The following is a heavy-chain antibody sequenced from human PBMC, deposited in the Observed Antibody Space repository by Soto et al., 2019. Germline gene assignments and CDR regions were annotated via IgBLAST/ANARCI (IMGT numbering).Heavy chain of an antibody. V-gene: IGHV3-33*01. CDR2: IWYDGSNK. CDR3: ARDLRPGAIKYFDY. Sequence: PGGSLRLSCAASGFTFSSYGMHWVRQAPGKGLEWVAVIWYDGSNKYYADSVKGRFTISRDNSKNTLYLQMNSLRAEDTAVYYCARDLRPGAIKYFDYWGQGTLVTVSS. CDR1: GFTFSSYG. J-gene: IGHJ4*02. D-gene: IGHD1-26*01.